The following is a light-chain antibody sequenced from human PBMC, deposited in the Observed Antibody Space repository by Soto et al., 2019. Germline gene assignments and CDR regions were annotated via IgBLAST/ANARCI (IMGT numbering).Light chain of an antibody. CDR2: LNT. J-gene: IGLJ3*02. Sequence: QSVLTQPPSVSGAPGQRVTISCTGSSSNIGAGYDVHWYQHLPGSAPKLIIYLNTDRPSGVPDRFSGSKSGTSASLAITGLQAEDEADYYCQSYDNNLSFRVFGGGTKLTVL. V-gene: IGLV1-40*01. CDR1: SSNIGAGYD. CDR3: QSYDNNLSFRV.